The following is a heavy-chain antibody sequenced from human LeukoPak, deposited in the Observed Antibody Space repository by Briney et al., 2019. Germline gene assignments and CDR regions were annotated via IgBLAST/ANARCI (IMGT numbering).Heavy chain of an antibody. CDR2: IYHSGST. Sequence: KPSETLSLTCTVSGYSISSGYYWGWIRQPPGKGLEWIGSIYHSGSTYYNPSLKSRVTISVDTSKNQFSLKLSSVTAADTAVYYCARTNIGPGGSWFDPWGQGTLVTVSS. V-gene: IGHV4-38-2*02. J-gene: IGHJ5*02. CDR1: GYSISSGYY. D-gene: IGHD2-15*01. CDR3: ARTNIGPGGSWFDP.